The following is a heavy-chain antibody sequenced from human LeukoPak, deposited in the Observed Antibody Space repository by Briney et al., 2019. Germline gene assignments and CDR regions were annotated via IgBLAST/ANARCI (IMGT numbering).Heavy chain of an antibody. CDR3: ARPLVGATPVDYYFDY. V-gene: IGHV4-59*08. D-gene: IGHD1-26*01. CDR1: GGSISSYY. CDR2: IYYSGST. Sequence: SETLSLTCTVSGGSISSYYWSWIRQPPGKGLEWIGYIYYSGSTNYNPSLKSRVTISVDTSKNQFSLKLSSVTAADTAVYYCARPLVGATPVDYYFDYWGQGTLVTVSS. J-gene: IGHJ4*02.